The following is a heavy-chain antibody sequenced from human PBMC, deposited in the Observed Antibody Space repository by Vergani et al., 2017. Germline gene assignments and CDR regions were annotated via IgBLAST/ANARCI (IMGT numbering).Heavy chain of an antibody. D-gene: IGHD6-19*01. Sequence: QVQLQQSGPGLVKPSQTLSLTCAISGDSVSSNSAAWNWIRQSPSRGLEWLGRTYYRSKWYNDYAVSVKSRITINPDTSKHQFSLQLNSVTPEDTAVYYCARTSVAGPPSFYYYGMDVWGQGTTVTVSS. CDR1: GDSVSSNSAA. CDR2: TYYRSKWYN. J-gene: IGHJ6*02. V-gene: IGHV6-1*01. CDR3: ARTSVAGPPSFYYYGMDV.